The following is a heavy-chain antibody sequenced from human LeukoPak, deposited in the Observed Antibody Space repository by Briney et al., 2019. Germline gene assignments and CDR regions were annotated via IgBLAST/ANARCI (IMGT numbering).Heavy chain of an antibody. D-gene: IGHD5-12*01. Sequence: GASVKVSCKASGYTFTGYYMHWVRQAPGQGLEWMGWINPNSGGTNYAQKFQGRVTMTRDTSISTAYMELSRLRSDDTAVYYCARDLTSGYPAGYFDYWGQGTLVIVSS. CDR2: INPNSGGT. CDR1: GYTFTGYY. CDR3: ARDLTSGYPAGYFDY. J-gene: IGHJ4*02. V-gene: IGHV1-2*02.